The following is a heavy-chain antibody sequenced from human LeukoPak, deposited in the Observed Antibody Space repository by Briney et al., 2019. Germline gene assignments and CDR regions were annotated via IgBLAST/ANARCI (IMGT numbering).Heavy chain of an antibody. D-gene: IGHD4-17*01. J-gene: IGHJ4*02. Sequence: SETLSLTCTVSGASFNNYSCHWIRQPPGKGLEWIGYMYYSGSTDYNPSLKSRVTMSLDTSKNQFSLNLSSVTAADTAVYYCARGPTVATDYWGQGILVTVSS. CDR1: GASFNNYS. V-gene: IGHV4-59*01. CDR2: MYYSGST. CDR3: ARGPTVATDY.